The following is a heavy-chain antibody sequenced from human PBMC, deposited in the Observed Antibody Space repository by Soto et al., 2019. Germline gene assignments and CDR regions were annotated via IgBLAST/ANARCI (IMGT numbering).Heavy chain of an antibody. V-gene: IGHV3-23*01. Sequence: GGSLRLSCVASGFTLSGYAMTWVRQAPGKGLEWVSAITGGGGSTYYADSVKGRFTISRDNSKNTLYLQMNSPRAEDTAVYYCAKRISGWYEIDYWGQGTLVTVSS. CDR3: AKRISGWYEIDY. D-gene: IGHD6-19*01. CDR1: GFTLSGYA. J-gene: IGHJ4*02. CDR2: ITGGGGST.